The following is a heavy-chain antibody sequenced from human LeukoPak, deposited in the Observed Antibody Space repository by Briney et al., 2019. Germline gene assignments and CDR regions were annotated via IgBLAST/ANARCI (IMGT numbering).Heavy chain of an antibody. CDR1: GFTFSSYS. V-gene: IGHV3-48*01. D-gene: IGHD1-26*01. CDR2: ISSSSSTI. Sequence: GGSLRLSCAASGFTFSSYSMNWVRQAPGKGLEWVSYISSSSSTIYYADSVKGRFTISRDNSKNTLYLQMNSLRAEDTAVYYCAKDGSYPFDYWGQGTLVTVSS. CDR3: AKDGSYPFDY. J-gene: IGHJ4*02.